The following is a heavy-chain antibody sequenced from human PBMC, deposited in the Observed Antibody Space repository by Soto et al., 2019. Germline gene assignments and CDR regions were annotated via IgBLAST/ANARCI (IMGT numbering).Heavy chain of an antibody. Sequence: GSLRLSCAASGFTFSTYWMHWVRQAPGTGLEWVSRIKGDGSSTSYADSVKGRFSISRDNAKNTLYLQMNSLGAEDTAVYWCARGIRNYYGMDVWGQGTTVTVSS. J-gene: IGHJ6*02. CDR2: IKGDGSST. V-gene: IGHV3-74*01. CDR1: GFTFSTYW. CDR3: ARGIRNYYGMDV.